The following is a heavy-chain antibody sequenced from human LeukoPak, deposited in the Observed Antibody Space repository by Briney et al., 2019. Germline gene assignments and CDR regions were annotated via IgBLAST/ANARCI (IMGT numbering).Heavy chain of an antibody. CDR3: ARAEEMATITDY. CDR2: INPSGGST. V-gene: IGHV1-46*01. CDR1: GYTFTSYY. D-gene: IGHD5-24*01. Sequence: ASVRVSCKASGYTFTSYYMHWVRQAPGQGLEWMGIINPSGGSTSYAQKFQGRVTMTRDTSTSTVYMELSSLRSEDTAVYYCARAEEMATITDYWGQGTLVTVSS. J-gene: IGHJ4*02.